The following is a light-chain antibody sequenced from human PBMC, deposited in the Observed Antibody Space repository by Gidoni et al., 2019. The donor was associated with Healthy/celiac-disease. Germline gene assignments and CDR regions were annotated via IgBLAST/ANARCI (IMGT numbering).Light chain of an antibody. CDR3: QSYDSSRSGSV. CDR2: GNS. V-gene: IGLV1-40*01. Sequence: QSVLTQPPSVSVAPGQSVTISCTGSSSNIGAGYDVHWYQQLPGTAPKLLIYGNSNRPSGVPDRFSGSKYGTSASLAITGLQAEDEADYYCQSYDSSRSGSVFGTGTKVTVL. J-gene: IGLJ1*01. CDR1: SSNIGAGYD.